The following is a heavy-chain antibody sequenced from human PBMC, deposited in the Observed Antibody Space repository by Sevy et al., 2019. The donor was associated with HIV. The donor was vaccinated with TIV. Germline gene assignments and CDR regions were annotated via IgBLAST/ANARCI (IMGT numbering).Heavy chain of an antibody. CDR2: IYSGGST. D-gene: IGHD3-3*01. CDR3: AKERLRFLEWLGYMDV. V-gene: IGHV3-53*01. Sequence: GGSLRLSCAASGFTVSSNYMSWVRQAPGKGLEWVSVIYSGGSTYYADSVKGRFTISRDNSKNTLYLQMNSLRAEDTAVYYCAKERLRFLEWLGYMDVWGKGTTVTVSS. CDR1: GFTVSSNY. J-gene: IGHJ6*03.